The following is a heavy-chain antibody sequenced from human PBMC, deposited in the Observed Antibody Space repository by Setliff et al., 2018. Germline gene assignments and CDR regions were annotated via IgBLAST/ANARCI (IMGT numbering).Heavy chain of an antibody. CDR3: ARDGAYCSGGSCYSVDY. D-gene: IGHD2-15*01. CDR2: IIPIFGTP. Sequence: WASVKVSCKASGGMSGTYSISWVRQAPGQGLEWMGAIIPIFGTPNYAQKFQDRVTITAGVSTSTAYMELSSLRSDDTAVYYCARDGAYCSGGSCYSVDYWGQGTPVTV. J-gene: IGHJ4*02. CDR1: GGMSGTYS. V-gene: IGHV1-69*13.